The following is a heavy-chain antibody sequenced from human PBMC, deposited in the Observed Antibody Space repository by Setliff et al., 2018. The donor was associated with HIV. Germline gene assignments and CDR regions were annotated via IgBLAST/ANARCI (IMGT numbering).Heavy chain of an antibody. V-gene: IGHV3-23*01. CDR2: ISGSGGST. CDR3: AKDRLTNVRYWTSDY. J-gene: IGHJ4*02. CDR1: GFTSSSHA. D-gene: IGHD2-8*01. Sequence: GGSLRLSCAASGFTSSSHAMSWVRQAPGKGLEWVSAISGSGGSTYYADSVKGRFTISRDNFKNTLYLQMNSLRAEDTAVYYCAKDRLTNVRYWTSDYWGQGTLVTVSS.